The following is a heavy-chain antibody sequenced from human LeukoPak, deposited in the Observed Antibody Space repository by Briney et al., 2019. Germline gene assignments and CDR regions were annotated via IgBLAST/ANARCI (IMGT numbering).Heavy chain of an antibody. CDR3: ARDGIVGSPLFKFDY. V-gene: IGHV3-30-3*01. Sequence: PGGSLRLSCAASGFTFNNYAIHWVRQVPGKGLEWVAIISFDGGNKYYADSVKGRFTISRDNSKNTLYLQMNSLRAEDTAVYYCARDGIVGSPLFKFDYWGQGTLVTVSS. CDR2: ISFDGGNK. CDR1: GFTFNNYA. D-gene: IGHD1-26*01. J-gene: IGHJ4*02.